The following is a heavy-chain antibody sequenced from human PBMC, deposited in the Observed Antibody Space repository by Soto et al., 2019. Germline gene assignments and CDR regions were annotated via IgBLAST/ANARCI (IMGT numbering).Heavy chain of an antibody. V-gene: IGHV5-10-1*01. J-gene: IGHJ3*02. D-gene: IGHD3-22*01. CDR3: ARLGLCYYDSSGYKRCAFDI. CDR1: GYSFTNYW. CDR2: IDPSDSHS. Sequence: GESLKISCKGSGYSFTNYWITWVRQMSGKGLEWMGSIDPSDSHSNYSPSFQGHVTISADKSNSTAYLQWSSLKASDTAMYYCARLGLCYYDSSGYKRCAFDIWGQGTLVTVSS.